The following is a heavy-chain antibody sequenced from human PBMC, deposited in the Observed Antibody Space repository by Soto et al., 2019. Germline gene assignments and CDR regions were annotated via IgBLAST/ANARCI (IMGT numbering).Heavy chain of an antibody. V-gene: IGHV2-5*02. CDR2: IYWDDAK. Sequence: QITLKESGPTLVKPTQTLTLTCTFSGFSLSTSGVGVGWIRQPPGKALEWLAIIYWDDAKQYSPSLKSRLTITXLTXKXRVVLTMTNMDPVDTATYYCARRRYYASGSEPRFDYWGQGTLVTVSS. D-gene: IGHD3-10*01. CDR1: GFSLSTSGVG. CDR3: ARRRYYASGSEPRFDY. J-gene: IGHJ4*02.